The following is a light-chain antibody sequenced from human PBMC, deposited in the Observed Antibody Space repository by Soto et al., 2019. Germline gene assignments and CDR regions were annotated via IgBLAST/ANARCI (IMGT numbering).Light chain of an antibody. J-gene: IGKJ1*01. Sequence: VLTQSPGTLSLSAGERATLSCTASQSVSSSYLAWYQQKPGQAPRLLIYGASSRATGIQDRFSGSGSGTEFTLTIKRLEPEDFAVYYCQQYGSTPTFGQGTKVDIK. CDR3: QQYGSTPT. CDR2: GAS. V-gene: IGKV3-20*01. CDR1: QSVSSSY.